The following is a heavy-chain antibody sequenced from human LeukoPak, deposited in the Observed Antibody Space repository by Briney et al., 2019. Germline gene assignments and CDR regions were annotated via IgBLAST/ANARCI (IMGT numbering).Heavy chain of an antibody. J-gene: IGHJ4*02. CDR2: ISCSNSYI. CDR1: GFTFSNYS. V-gene: IGHV3-21*01. CDR3: AREADNVWGSYYVY. Sequence: PGGSLRLSCAASGFTFSNYSMNWVRQAPGKGLEWVSSISCSNSYIYYADSVKGQFTISRDNAKNSLYLHMNSLRAEDTAVYYCAREADNVWGSYYVYWGQGTLVTVSS. D-gene: IGHD3-16*01.